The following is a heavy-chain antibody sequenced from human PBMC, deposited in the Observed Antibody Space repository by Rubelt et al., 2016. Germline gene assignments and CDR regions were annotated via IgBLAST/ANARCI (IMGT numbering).Heavy chain of an antibody. Sequence: QVQLQQWGAGLLKPSETLSLTCVVYGGSFSGFYWSWIRQPPGKGLEWIGEINQSGSPNYTPSLKSAVTHSVNTPKTQFSLKLSSVTAADTAVYYGARGVVPAAIGPGYYGMDVWGQGTTVTVSS. D-gene: IGHD2-2*02. J-gene: IGHJ6*02. CDR1: GGSFSGFY. CDR2: INQSGSP. CDR3: ARGVVPAAIGPGYYGMDV. V-gene: IGHV4-34*01.